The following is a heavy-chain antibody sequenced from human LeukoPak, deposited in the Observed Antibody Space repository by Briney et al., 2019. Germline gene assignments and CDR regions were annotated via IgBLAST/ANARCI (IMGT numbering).Heavy chain of an antibody. CDR3: AKVWGYCSGGSSFSVYYYGMAV. J-gene: IGHJ6*02. Sequence: GGSLRHSCAASGYTFISSAMSWVRPAPGKGLEWVSDISGSGGSTYYADSVKGRFTISRDNSKNTLYLQMNSLRAEDTAVYYCAKVWGYCSGGSSFSVYYYGMAVWGQGATVTVSS. CDR2: ISGSGGST. D-gene: IGHD2-15*01. V-gene: IGHV3-23*01. CDR1: GYTFISSA.